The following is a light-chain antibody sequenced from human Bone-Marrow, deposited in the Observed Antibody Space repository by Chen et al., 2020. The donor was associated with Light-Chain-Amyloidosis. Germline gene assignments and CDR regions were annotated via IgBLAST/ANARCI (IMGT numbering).Light chain of an antibody. J-gene: IGLJ1*01. CDR1: SSDVGGDNH. Sequence: QSALTQPASVSGSPGQSITISCTGTSSDVGGDNHVSWYQQHPDKAPKLMIYEVTNRPSWVPDRFSGSKSDNTASLTISGLKTEDEADYFCSSYTITNTLGFGSGTRVTVL. CDR2: EVT. CDR3: SSYTITNTLG. V-gene: IGLV2-14*01.